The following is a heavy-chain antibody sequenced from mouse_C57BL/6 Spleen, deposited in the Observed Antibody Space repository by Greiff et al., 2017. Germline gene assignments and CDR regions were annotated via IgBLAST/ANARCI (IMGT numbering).Heavy chain of an antibody. D-gene: IGHD1-3*01. Sequence: EVQLQQSGPDLVKPGASVKISCKASGYSFTDYNMNWVKQSNGKSLEWIGVINPNYGTTSYNQKFKGKATFTVDQSSSPAYMKLHSLTSENSAVYYCAASAIYRNSAKDYWGQRTSLTVSS. V-gene: IGHV1-39*01. CDR2: INPNYGTT. J-gene: IGHJ4*01. CDR1: GYSFTDYN. CDR3: AASAIYRNSAKDY.